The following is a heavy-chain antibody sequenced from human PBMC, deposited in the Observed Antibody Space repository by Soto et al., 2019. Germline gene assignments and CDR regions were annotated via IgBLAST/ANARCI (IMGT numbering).Heavy chain of an antibody. CDR3: ARDQVKGTMTIL. Sequence: QVQLVESGGGVVQPGRSLRLSCAASGFTFINYAMHWVRQAPGMGLEWVAVISYDGSNKYYADSVKGRFTISRDNSKNTMYLQMNSLSAEDTAVYHCARDQVKGTMTILWGQGTLVTVSS. CDR1: GFTFINYA. V-gene: IGHV3-30-3*01. CDR2: ISYDGSNK. D-gene: IGHD4-17*01. J-gene: IGHJ4*02.